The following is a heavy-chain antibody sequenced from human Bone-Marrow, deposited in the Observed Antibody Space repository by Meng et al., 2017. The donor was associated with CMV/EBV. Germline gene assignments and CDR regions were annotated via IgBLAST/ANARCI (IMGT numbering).Heavy chain of an antibody. CDR2: IRRKANSYAT. CDR1: GFTFSGSA. CDR3: AKPYSSSINRYFDY. V-gene: IGHV3-73*01. J-gene: IGHJ4*02. Sequence: ESLKISCAASGFTFSGSAMHWVRQASGKGLEWVGRIRRKANSYATAYAASVKGRFTISRDDSKNTAYLQMNSLKTEDTAVYYCAKPYSSSINRYFDYWGQGTLVTVSS. D-gene: IGHD6-6*01.